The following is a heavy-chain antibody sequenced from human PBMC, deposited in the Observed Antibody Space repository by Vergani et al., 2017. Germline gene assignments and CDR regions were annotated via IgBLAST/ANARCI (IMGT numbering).Heavy chain of an antibody. Sequence: QVQLVQSGAEVKKPGSSVKVSCKASGGTFSSYAISWVRQAPGQGLEWMGGIIPIFGTANYAQKFQGRVTITADESTSTAYMELSSLRSEDMAVYYCARGPYYYDSSGYYLELDYWGQGTLVTVSS. CDR1: GGTFSSYA. D-gene: IGHD3-22*01. CDR3: ARGPYYYDSSGYYLELDY. CDR2: IIPIFGTA. V-gene: IGHV1-69*01. J-gene: IGHJ4*02.